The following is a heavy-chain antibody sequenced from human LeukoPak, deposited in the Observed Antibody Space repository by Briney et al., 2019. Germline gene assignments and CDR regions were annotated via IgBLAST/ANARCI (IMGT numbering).Heavy chain of an antibody. CDR3: ARYGHSPYFDD. CDR1: GYTFTSYY. D-gene: IGHD4-17*01. Sequence: GASVKVSCKASGYTFTSYYMHWVRQAPGQGLEWVGIINPSGGSTSYAQKFQGRVTTTRDMSTSTVYMELSSLRSEDTAVYYCARYGHSPYFDDWGQGTLVTVSS. J-gene: IGHJ4*02. V-gene: IGHV1-46*01. CDR2: INPSGGST.